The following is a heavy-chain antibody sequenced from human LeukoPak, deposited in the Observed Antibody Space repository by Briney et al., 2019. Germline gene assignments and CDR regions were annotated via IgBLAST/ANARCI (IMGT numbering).Heavy chain of an antibody. Sequence: SETLSLTCTVSGGSISSYYWSWIRQPAGKGLEWIGRIYTSGSTNYNPSLKSRVTISVDKSKNQFSLKLSSVTAADTAVYYCARDSGSSPTFDYWGQGTLVTVSS. CDR1: GGSISSYY. CDR2: IYTSGST. V-gene: IGHV4-4*07. CDR3: ARDSGSSPTFDY. J-gene: IGHJ4*02. D-gene: IGHD1-26*01.